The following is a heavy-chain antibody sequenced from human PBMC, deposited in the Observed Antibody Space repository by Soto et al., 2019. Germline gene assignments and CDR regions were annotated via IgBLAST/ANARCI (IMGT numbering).Heavy chain of an antibody. J-gene: IGHJ3*02. CDR1: GYTFTGYY. D-gene: IGHD3-10*01. V-gene: IGHV1-2*04. CDR3: ARESIGFGEAFDI. Sequence: QVQLVQSGAEVKKPGASVKVSCKASGYTFTGYYMHWVRQAPGQGLEWMGWINPNSGGTNYAQKFQVWVTMTRDTSISTAYMELSRLRSDDTAVYYCARESIGFGEAFDIWGQGTMVTVSS. CDR2: INPNSGGT.